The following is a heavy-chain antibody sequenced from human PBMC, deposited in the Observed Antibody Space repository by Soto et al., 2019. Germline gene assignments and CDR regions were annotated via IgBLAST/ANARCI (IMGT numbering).Heavy chain of an antibody. CDR3: ARGGGYCSGGSCYSGYYYYGMDV. D-gene: IGHD2-15*01. V-gene: IGHV3-13*05. J-gene: IGHJ6*02. CDR1: GFTFSSYD. CDR2: IGTAGDP. Sequence: GGSLRLSCAASGFTFSSYDIHWVRQATGKGLEWVSAIGTAGDPYYPGSVKGRFTISRENAKNSLYLQMNSLRAGDTAVYYCARGGGYCSGGSCYSGYYYYGMDVWGQGTTVTVSS.